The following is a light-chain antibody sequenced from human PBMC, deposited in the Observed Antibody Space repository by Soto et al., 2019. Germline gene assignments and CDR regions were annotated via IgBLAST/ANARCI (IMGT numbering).Light chain of an antibody. V-gene: IGLV1-44*01. CDR3: AAWDDSLSVV. CDR2: VNN. J-gene: IGLJ2*01. Sequence: QLVLIQPPSASGTPGQRVTISCSGSSSNIGRNSVNWYQQLPGTAPRLVIYVNNQRPSGVSARFSGSRSGTTASLAISGLQAEDEADYYCAAWDDSLSVVFGGGTKVTVL. CDR1: SSNIGRNS.